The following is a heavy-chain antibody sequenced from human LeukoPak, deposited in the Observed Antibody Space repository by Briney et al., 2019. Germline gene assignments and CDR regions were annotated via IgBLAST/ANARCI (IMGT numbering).Heavy chain of an antibody. CDR2: IYESGST. CDR1: GYSISSGYY. Sequence: PSKTLSLTCTVSGYSISSGYYWGWIRQPPGKGLEWIGSIYESGSTYYNPSLKSRVTISVDTSKNQFSLRMNSVTAADTAVYYCARHLDTYYYGSGSDNPFDYWGQGTLVTVSS. D-gene: IGHD3-10*01. CDR3: ARHLDTYYYGSGSDNPFDY. J-gene: IGHJ4*02. V-gene: IGHV4-38-2*02.